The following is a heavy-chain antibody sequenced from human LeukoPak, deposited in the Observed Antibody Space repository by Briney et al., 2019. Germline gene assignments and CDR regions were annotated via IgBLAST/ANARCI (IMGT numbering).Heavy chain of an antibody. CDR1: GYTFTSYD. CDR2: MNPNSGNT. V-gene: IGHV1-8*03. D-gene: IGHD3-22*01. Sequence: ASVKVSCKASGYTFTSYDINWVRQATGQGLEWMGWMNPNSGNTGYAQKFQGRVTITRNTSISTAYMELSSLRSEDTAVYYCARGRRNNYYDSSGGDQVFQHWGQGTLVTVSS. J-gene: IGHJ1*01. CDR3: ARGRRNNYYDSSGGDQVFQH.